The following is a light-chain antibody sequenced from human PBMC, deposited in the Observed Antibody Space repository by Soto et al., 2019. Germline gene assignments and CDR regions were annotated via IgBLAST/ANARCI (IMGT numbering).Light chain of an antibody. CDR2: EVS. CDR3: SSYTSTNTWV. V-gene: IGLV2-14*01. J-gene: IGLJ3*02. CDR1: SSDVGSCNC. Sequence: QSALTQPASVSGSPGQSITISCTGTSSDVGSCNCVSWCQQHPGKAPKLLIYEVSNRPSGVSDRFSGSKSGNTASLTISGLQAEDEADYYCSSYTSTNTWVFGGGTKLTVL.